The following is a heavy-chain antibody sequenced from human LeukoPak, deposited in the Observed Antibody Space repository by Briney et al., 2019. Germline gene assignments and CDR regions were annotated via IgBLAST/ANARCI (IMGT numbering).Heavy chain of an antibody. CDR3: ASREGVRVGYFDY. Sequence: SETLSLTCTVSGGSISSSSYCWAWIRQPPGKGLEWIGSIYYSGSTYYNPSLKSRVTISVDTSKNQFSLKLSSVTAADTAVYFCASREGVRVGYFDYWGQGTLVTVSS. D-gene: IGHD3-10*01. CDR2: IYYSGST. CDR1: GGSISSSSYC. V-gene: IGHV4-39*07. J-gene: IGHJ4*02.